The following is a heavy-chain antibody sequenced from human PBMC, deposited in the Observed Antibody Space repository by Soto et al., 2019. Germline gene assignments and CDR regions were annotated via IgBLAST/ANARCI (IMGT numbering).Heavy chain of an antibody. CDR1: GYSFTSYW. Sequence: GESLKISCKGSGYSFTSYWISWVRQMPGKGLEWMGRIDPSDSYTNYSPSFQGHVTISADKSISTAYLQWSSLKASDTAMYYCAILLEGAGDNELPLSYRGQGTLVTVSS. J-gene: IGHJ4*02. V-gene: IGHV5-10-1*01. D-gene: IGHD6-13*01. CDR3: AILLEGAGDNELPLSY. CDR2: IDPSDSYT.